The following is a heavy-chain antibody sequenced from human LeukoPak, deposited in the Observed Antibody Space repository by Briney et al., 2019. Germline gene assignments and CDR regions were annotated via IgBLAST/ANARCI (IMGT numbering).Heavy chain of an antibody. D-gene: IGHD2-2*01. CDR3: ARDNQLLWFAFDI. Sequence: GGSLRLSCAASGFTVSSNHMSWVRQAPGKGLEWVSVIYSGGSTYYADSVKGRFTISRDNSKNTLYLQMNSLRAEDTAVYYCARDNQLLWFAFDIWGQGTMVTVSS. CDR2: IYSGGST. V-gene: IGHV3-66*01. J-gene: IGHJ3*02. CDR1: GFTVSSNH.